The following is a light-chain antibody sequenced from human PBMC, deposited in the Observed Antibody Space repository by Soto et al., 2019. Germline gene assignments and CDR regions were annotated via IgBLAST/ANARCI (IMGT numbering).Light chain of an antibody. CDR3: MESLQAPFT. Sequence: DIVMTQSPLSLPVTPGEPASMSCRSSQSLVHTNGYSYVDWYLQKPGQSPQLLIYMGSNRASGVPGRFSGSGSGTDFTLKISRVEAEDVVVYYCMESLQAPFTFGPGTKVHLQ. CDR2: MGS. V-gene: IGKV2-28*01. J-gene: IGKJ3*01. CDR1: QSLVHTNGYSY.